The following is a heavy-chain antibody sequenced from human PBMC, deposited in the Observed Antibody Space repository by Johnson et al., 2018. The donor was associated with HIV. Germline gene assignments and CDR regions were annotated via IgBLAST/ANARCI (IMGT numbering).Heavy chain of an antibody. D-gene: IGHD7-27*01. J-gene: IGHJ3*02. CDR1: AFSVSSNY. CDR2: IYSDGTT. V-gene: IGHV3-66*02. Sequence: VQLVESGGGLVQPGGSLRLSCAVSAFSVSSNYMSWVRQAPGKGLEWVSVIYSDGTTYYADSVKGRFTISRDNSKNTLYLQMNSLGAEDTAVYYCAKSPLGRLREGAFDIWGQGTMVTVSS. CDR3: AKSPLGRLREGAFDI.